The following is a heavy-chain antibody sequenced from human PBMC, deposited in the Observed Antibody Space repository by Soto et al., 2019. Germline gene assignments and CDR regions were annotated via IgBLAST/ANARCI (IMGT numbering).Heavy chain of an antibody. J-gene: IGHJ5*02. CDR2: ISSSGDTT. CDR1: GFNFGNYA. D-gene: IGHD3-22*01. V-gene: IGHV3-23*01. Sequence: EVKLLQSGGGFVQPGGSLRLSCVASGFNFGNYAMNWVRQAPGRGLEWVSLISSSGDTTYYAVSLKGRFTISRDNSKNTLFLHMDKLTVEDTAVYYCAKDPGSISMTAILGLDPWGQGTLVTVSS. CDR3: AKDPGSISMTAILGLDP.